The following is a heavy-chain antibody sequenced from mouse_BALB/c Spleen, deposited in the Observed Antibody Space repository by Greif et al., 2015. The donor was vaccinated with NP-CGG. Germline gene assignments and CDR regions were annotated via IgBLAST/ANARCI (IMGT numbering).Heavy chain of an antibody. CDR2: INPSSGYT. V-gene: IGHV1-4*01. CDR3: AKGQLGLRPDMDY. Sequence: QVQLQQSGAELARPGASVKMSCKASGYTFTSYTMHWVKQRPGQGLEWIGYINPSSGYTNYNQKFKDKATLTADKSSSTACMQRSSLTSENAPVYYGAKGQLGLRPDMDYWGQGTTLTVSS. D-gene: IGHD3-1*01. J-gene: IGHJ2*01. CDR1: GYTFTSYT.